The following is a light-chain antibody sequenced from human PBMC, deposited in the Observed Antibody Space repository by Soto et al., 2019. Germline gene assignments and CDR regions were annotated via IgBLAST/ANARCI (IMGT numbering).Light chain of an antibody. CDR1: SGHSSYA. V-gene: IGLV4-69*01. Sequence: QSVLTQSPSASASPGASVKLTCTLSSGHSSYAIAWHQQQPEKGPRYLMKLNSDGSHSKGDGIPDRFSGSSSGAERYLTISSLQSEDEADYYCQTWGTDIVVFGGGTKVTVL. J-gene: IGLJ2*01. CDR3: QTWGTDIVV. CDR2: LNSDGSH.